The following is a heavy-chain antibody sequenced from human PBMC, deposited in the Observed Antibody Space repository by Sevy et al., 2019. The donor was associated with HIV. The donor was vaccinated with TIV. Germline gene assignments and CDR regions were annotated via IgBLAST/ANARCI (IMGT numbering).Heavy chain of an antibody. CDR2: ISAYNGNT. D-gene: IGHD3-3*01. Sequence: ASVKVSCKASGYTFTSYGISWVRQAPGQGLEWMGWISAYNGNTNYAQKLQGRVTMTTDTSTSTAYMELRSLRSDDTAVYYCARDRDDFWSAGXYXWGQGTLVTVSS. J-gene: IGHJ4*02. CDR1: GYTFTSYG. V-gene: IGHV1-18*01. CDR3: ARDRDDFWSAGXYX.